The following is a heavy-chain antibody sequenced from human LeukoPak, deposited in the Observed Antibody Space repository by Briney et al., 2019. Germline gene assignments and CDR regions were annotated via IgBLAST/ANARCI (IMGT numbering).Heavy chain of an antibody. V-gene: IGHV3-30*02. CDR2: IWYDEDAK. CDR3: AKDTGYDSSGYLTWLLDY. CDR1: GFTFSDCH. D-gene: IGHD3-22*01. J-gene: IGHJ4*02. Sequence: PGGSLRLSCAASGFTFSDCHIHWVRQAPGKGLDWVALIWYDEDAKFYADSVKGRFTISRDNSKDTLYLQMNSLRAEDTAVYYCAKDTGYDSSGYLTWLLDYWGQGTLVTVSS.